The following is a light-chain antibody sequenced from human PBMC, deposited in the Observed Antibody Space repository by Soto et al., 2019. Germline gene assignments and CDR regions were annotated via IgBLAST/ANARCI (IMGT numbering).Light chain of an antibody. Sequence: EIVLTQSPATLSVSPGEIATLSCRASQSVSNNLAWYQKKPGQPPRLLIFGASTRAIGLPARFSGSGSEAEFTLTISPLQYEDFAVYCCQQYSVSPLTFGRGTKVEIK. V-gene: IGKV3D-15*01. CDR2: GAS. J-gene: IGKJ4*01. CDR1: QSVSNN. CDR3: QQYSVSPLT.